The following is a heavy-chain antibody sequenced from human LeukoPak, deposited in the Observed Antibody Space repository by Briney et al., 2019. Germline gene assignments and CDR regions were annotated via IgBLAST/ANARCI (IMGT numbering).Heavy chain of an antibody. Sequence: SGTLSLTCTVSGGSISSSSYYWGWIRQPPGKGLEWIGSIYYSGSTYYNPSLKSRVTISVDTSKNQFSLKLSSVTAADTAVYYCASGQPMYYFDRWGQGTLVTVSS. J-gene: IGHJ4*02. D-gene: IGHD2-2*01. CDR1: GGSISSSSYY. CDR2: IYYSGST. V-gene: IGHV4-39*01. CDR3: ASGQPMYYFDR.